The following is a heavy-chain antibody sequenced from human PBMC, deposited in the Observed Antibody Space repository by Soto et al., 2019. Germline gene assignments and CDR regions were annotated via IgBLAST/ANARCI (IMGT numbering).Heavy chain of an antibody. D-gene: IGHD2-2*01. V-gene: IGHV1-18*01. CDR2: ISAYNGNT. CDR3: AREDIVLVPAANFLGYYYYGMDV. J-gene: IGHJ6*02. Sequence: QVQLVQSGAEVKKPGASVKVSCKASGYTFTSYGISWVRQAPGQGLEWMGWISAYNGNTNYAQKLQGRVTMTTDTSTSTAYMELRGLKSDDTAVYYCAREDIVLVPAANFLGYYYYGMDVWGQGTTVTVSS. CDR1: GYTFTSYG.